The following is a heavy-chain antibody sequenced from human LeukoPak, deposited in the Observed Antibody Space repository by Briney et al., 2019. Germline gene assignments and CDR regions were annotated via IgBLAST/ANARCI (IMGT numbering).Heavy chain of an antibody. CDR2: ISTSGGTI. J-gene: IGHJ4*02. CDR1: GFTFSDNY. V-gene: IGHV3-11*01. D-gene: IGHD2-21*01. Sequence: GGSLRLSCAASGFTFSDNYMSWIRQAPVSGLEWLSYISTSGGTIFYADSVKGRFTISRDNAKNSLYLQMNSLRAEDTAVYYCARMGDGGYFDYWGQGSLVTVSS. CDR3: ARMGDGGYFDY.